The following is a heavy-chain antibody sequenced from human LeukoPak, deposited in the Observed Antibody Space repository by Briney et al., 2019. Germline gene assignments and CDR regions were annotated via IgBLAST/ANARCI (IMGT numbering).Heavy chain of an antibody. CDR1: GFTVSSNY. Sequence: GGSLRLSCAASGFTVSSNYMSWVRQAPGKGLEWVSVIYSGGSTYYADSVKGRFTISRHNSKNTLYLQMNSLRAEDTAVYYCARDMGSSTSWYYYGMDVWGQGTTVTVSS. CDR3: ARDMGSSTSWYYYGMDV. D-gene: IGHD2-2*01. J-gene: IGHJ6*02. CDR2: IYSGGST. V-gene: IGHV3-53*04.